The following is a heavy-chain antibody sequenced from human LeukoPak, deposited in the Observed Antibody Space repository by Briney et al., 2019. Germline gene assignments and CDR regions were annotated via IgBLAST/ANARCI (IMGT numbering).Heavy chain of an antibody. CDR3: ARGRASSSWYTYYYYMDV. CDR2: INHSGST. J-gene: IGHJ6*03. D-gene: IGHD6-13*01. Sequence: SETLSLTCAVYGGSFSGYYWSWIRQPPGKGLEWIGEINHSGSTNYNPSLKSRVTISVDTSKNQFSLKLSSVTAAGTAVYYCARGRASSSWYTYYYYMDVWGKRTTVTVSS. CDR1: GGSFSGYY. V-gene: IGHV4-34*01.